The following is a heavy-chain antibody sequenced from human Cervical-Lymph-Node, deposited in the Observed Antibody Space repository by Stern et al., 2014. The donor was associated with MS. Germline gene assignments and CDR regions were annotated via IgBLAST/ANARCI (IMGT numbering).Heavy chain of an antibody. CDR1: GYSFTIYY. J-gene: IGHJ4*02. CDR3: ARHVQGFDY. CDR2: IYPYDSDT. V-gene: IGHV5-51*01. Sequence: MQLVQSGAEVKKPGESLKISCKLSGYSFTIYYIAWVRQMPGKGLEWMGVIYPYDSDTTYSPSFQGQVTISAVKSITTAYLQWSSLRASDTAMYYCARHVQGFDYWGQGTLVTVSS.